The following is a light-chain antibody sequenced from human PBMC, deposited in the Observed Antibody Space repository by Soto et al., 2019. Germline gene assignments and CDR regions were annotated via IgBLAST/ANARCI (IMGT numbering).Light chain of an antibody. CDR2: SVS. Sequence: EIVLTQSPGTLSMSPGERATLSCRASQSVSDNYLVWYQQKIGQSPRLLIHSVSTRATGIPDRFSGSGSGTDFTLAISRREAEDFAVYYCQHFGNSLYTFGQATKVDFK. J-gene: IGKJ2*01. CDR1: QSVSDNY. V-gene: IGKV3-20*01. CDR3: QHFGNSLYT.